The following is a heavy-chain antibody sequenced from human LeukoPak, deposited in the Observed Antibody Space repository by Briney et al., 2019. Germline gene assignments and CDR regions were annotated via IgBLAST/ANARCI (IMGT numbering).Heavy chain of an antibody. J-gene: IGHJ5*02. Sequence: ASVKDSCKASGYTFTGYYMHWVRQAPGQGLEWIGWINPNSGGTNYAQKFQGRVTMTRDTSISTAYMELSRLRSDDTAVYYCARIAARPGFGDWFDPWGQGTLVTVSS. CDR2: INPNSGGT. CDR3: ARIAARPGFGDWFDP. D-gene: IGHD6-6*01. V-gene: IGHV1-2*02. CDR1: GYTFTGYY.